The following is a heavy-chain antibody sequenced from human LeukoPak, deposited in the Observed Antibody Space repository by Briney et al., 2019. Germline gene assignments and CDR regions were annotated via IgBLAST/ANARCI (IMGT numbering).Heavy chain of an antibody. V-gene: IGHV3-23*01. CDR2: ISGSGGNT. Sequence: GGSLRLSCAASGFTFSSYAMSWVRQAPGKGLEWVSAISGSGGNTYYADSVKGRFTISRDNSKNTLYLQMNSLGDEDTAVYYCAKKSPYGGADKWGQGTLVTVSS. J-gene: IGHJ4*02. CDR1: GFTFSSYA. D-gene: IGHD4-23*01. CDR3: AKKSPYGGADK.